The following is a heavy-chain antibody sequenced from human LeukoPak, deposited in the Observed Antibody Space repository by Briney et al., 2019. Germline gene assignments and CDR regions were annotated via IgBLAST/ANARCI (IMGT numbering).Heavy chain of an antibody. CDR1: GFTFSSYS. V-gene: IGHV3-21*01. Sequence: PGGSLRLSCAASGFTFSSYSMNWVRQAPGKGLEWVSSISSSSYIYYADSVKGRFTISRDNAKNSLYLQMNSLRAEDTAVYYCARPGATGGFDYWGQGTLVTVSS. CDR2: ISSSSYI. J-gene: IGHJ4*02. CDR3: ARPGATGGFDY. D-gene: IGHD6-25*01.